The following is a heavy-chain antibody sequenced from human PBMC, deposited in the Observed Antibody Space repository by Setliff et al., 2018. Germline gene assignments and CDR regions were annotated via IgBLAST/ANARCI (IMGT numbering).Heavy chain of an antibody. Sequence: LRLSCAASGFTFSDYYMSWIRQAPGKGLEWVSYISSSGSTIYYADSVKGRFTISRDNAKNSLYLQMNSLRAEETAVYYCASPFYSGSLGPPFPPHYWGQGTLVTVSS. CDR1: GFTFSDYY. D-gene: IGHD3-10*01. V-gene: IGHV3-11*01. J-gene: IGHJ4*02. CDR2: ISSSGSTI. CDR3: ASPFYSGSLGPPFPPHY.